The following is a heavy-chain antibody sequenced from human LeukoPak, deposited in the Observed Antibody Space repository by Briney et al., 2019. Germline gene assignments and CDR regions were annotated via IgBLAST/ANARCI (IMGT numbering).Heavy chain of an antibody. CDR2: IYHSGST. Sequence: PSETLSLTCAVSGGSISSGGYSWSWIRQPPGKGLEWIGYIYHSGSTYYNPSLKSRVTISVDRSKNQFSLKLSSVTAADTAVYYCASARLWFGELSAFDIWGQGTMVAVSS. CDR1: GGSISSGGYS. V-gene: IGHV4-30-2*01. J-gene: IGHJ3*02. D-gene: IGHD3-10*01. CDR3: ASARLWFGELSAFDI.